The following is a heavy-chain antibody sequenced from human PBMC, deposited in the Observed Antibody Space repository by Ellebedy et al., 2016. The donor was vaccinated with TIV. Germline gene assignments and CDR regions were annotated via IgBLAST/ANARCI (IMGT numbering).Heavy chain of an antibody. Sequence: PGGSLRLSCAASGFTFSSYAMSWVRQAPGKGLEWVSTISSTGSRTYYADSVKGRFTISRDNSKNTLYLQMNSLRAEDTAIYYCAKGRSGTYIHHAFDYWGQGTLVTVSS. V-gene: IGHV3-23*01. CDR1: GFTFSSYA. CDR2: ISSTGSRT. D-gene: IGHD1-14*01. J-gene: IGHJ4*02. CDR3: AKGRSGTYIHHAFDY.